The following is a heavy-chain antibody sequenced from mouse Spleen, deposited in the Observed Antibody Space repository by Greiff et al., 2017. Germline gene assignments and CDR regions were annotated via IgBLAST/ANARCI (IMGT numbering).Heavy chain of an antibody. Sequence: QVQLQQSGAELVRPGVSVKISCKGSGYTFTDYAMHWVKQSHAKSLEWIGVISTYYGDASYNQKFKGKATMTVDKSSSTAYMELARLTSEDSAIYYCARSTFKDAMDYWGQGTSVTVSS. J-gene: IGHJ4*01. CDR1: GYTFTDYA. V-gene: IGHV1S137*01. CDR3: ARSTFKDAMDY. CDR2: ISTYYGDA.